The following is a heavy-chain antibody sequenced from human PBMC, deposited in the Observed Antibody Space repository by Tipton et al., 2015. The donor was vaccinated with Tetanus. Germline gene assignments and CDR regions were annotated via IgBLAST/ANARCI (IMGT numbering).Heavy chain of an antibody. V-gene: IGHV3-13*01. CDR3: ARATRPTYCGADCYSHYGMDV. Sequence: VQLVQSGGGLVQPGGSLRLSCAASGFTFSSYDMHWVRQATGKGLEWVSAIGIPGDTYYPDSVKGRFTISRENAKNSLYLQMNGLGAGDTAVYYCARATRPTYCGADCYSHYGMDVWGQGTTVTVSS. CDR1: GFTFSSYD. D-gene: IGHD2-21*02. J-gene: IGHJ6*02. CDR2: IGIPGDT.